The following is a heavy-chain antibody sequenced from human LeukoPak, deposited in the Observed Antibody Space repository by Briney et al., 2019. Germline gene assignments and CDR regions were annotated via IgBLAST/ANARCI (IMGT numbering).Heavy chain of an antibody. D-gene: IGHD3-10*01. CDR2: INAGNGNT. V-gene: IGHV1-3*01. CDR1: GYTFTSYA. J-gene: IGHJ4*02. CDR3: ARSDFTMVQGALDY. Sequence: ASVKVSCKASGYTFTSYAMHWVRQAPGQRLEWMGWINAGNGNTKYSQKFQGRVTITRDTSASTAYMELSSLRSEDTAVYYCARSDFTMVQGALDYWGQGTLVTVSS.